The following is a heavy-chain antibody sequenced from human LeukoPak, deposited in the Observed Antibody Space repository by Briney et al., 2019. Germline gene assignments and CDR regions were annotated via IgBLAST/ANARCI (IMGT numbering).Heavy chain of an antibody. V-gene: IGHV4-30-4*08. Sequence: SQTLSLTCTVSGGSISSGDYYWSWIRQPPGKGLEWIGYIYYSGSTYYNPSLKSRVTISVDTSKNQFSLKLSSVTAADTAVYYCARGISYSYGSHYFDYWGQGTLVTVSS. CDR1: GGSISSGDYY. J-gene: IGHJ4*02. CDR2: IYYSGST. CDR3: ARGISYSYGSHYFDY. D-gene: IGHD5-18*01.